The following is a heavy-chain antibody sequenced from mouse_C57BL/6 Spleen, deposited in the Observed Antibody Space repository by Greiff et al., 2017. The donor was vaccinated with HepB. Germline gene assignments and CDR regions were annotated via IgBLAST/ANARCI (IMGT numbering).Heavy chain of an antibody. J-gene: IGHJ1*03. D-gene: IGHD3-3*01. CDR2: ISSGSSTI. CDR3: ARRSTLGDFDV. Sequence: EVKLMESGGGLVKPGGSLKLSCAASGFTFSDYGMHWVRQAPEKGLEWVAYISSGSSTIYYADTVKGRFTISRDNAKITLFLQMTSLRSEDTAMYYCARRSTLGDFDVWGTGTTVTVSS. V-gene: IGHV5-17*01. CDR1: GFTFSDYG.